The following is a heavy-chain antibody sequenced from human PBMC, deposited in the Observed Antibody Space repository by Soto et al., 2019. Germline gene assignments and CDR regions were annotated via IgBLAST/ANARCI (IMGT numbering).Heavy chain of an antibody. J-gene: IGHJ4*02. V-gene: IGHV3-7*05. CDR1: GFTFSSYW. CDR2: IKQDGSEK. Sequence: GGSLRLSCAASGFTFSSYWMSWVRQAPGKGLEWVANIKQDGSEKYYVDSVKGRLTISRDNAKNSLYLQMNSLRAEDTAVYYCARDHNVLRFLVWLSPHFDYWGQGTLVTVSS. D-gene: IGHD3-3*01. CDR3: ARDHNVLRFLVWLSPHFDY.